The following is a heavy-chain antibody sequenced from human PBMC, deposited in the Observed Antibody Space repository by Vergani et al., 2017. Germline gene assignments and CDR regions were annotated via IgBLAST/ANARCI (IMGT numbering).Heavy chain of an antibody. CDR3: ARDLGSGVANDAYDI. CDR2: ISWNSGSI. Sequence: VQLVESGGGLVQPGRSLRLSCAASGFTFDDYAMHWVRQAPGKGLEWVSGISWNSGSIGYADSVKGRFTISRDNAKNSLYLQMNSLRAEDTAVYYCARDLGSGVANDAYDIWGQGIMVTVSS. J-gene: IGHJ3*02. D-gene: IGHD2-15*01. CDR1: GFTFDDYA. V-gene: IGHV3-9*01.